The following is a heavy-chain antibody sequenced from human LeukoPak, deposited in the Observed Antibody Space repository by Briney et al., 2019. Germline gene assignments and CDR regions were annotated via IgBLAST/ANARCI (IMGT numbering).Heavy chain of an antibody. CDR1: GGTFISYA. CDR3: ASGGDCSSTSCYTNYYYYYGMDV. D-gene: IGHD2-2*02. CDR2: IIPIFGTA. V-gene: IGHV1-69*01. J-gene: IGHJ6*02. Sequence: GASVKVSCKASGGTFISYAISWVRQAPGQGLEWMGGIIPIFGTANYAQKFQGRVTITADESTSTAYMELSSLRSEDTAVYYCASGGDCSSTSCYTNYYYYYGMDVWGQGTTVTVSS.